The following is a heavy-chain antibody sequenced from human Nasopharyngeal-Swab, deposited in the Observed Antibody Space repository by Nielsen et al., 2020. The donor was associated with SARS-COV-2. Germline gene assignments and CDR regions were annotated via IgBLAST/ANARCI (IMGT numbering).Heavy chain of an antibody. D-gene: IGHD3-22*01. CDR3: ARDYYYDSSVFDY. Sequence: GSLRLSCAVYGESFSGFYWSWTRQPPGKGLEWIGKINHSGSTNYNPSLKSRVTISVDTSKKQFSLTRSSVTAADTAVYYCARDYYYDSSVFDYWGQGTLVTVSS. J-gene: IGHJ4*02. V-gene: IGHV4-34*01. CDR1: GESFSGFY. CDR2: INHSGST.